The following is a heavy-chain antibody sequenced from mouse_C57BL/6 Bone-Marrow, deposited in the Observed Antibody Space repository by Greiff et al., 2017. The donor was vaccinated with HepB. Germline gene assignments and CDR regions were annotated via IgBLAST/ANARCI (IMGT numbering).Heavy chain of an antibody. J-gene: IGHJ1*03. V-gene: IGHV10-3*01. Sequence: EVQLVESGGGLVQPKGSLKLSCAASGFTFNTYAMHWVRQAPGKGLEWVARIRSKSSNYATYYADSVKDRFTISRDDSQSMLYLQMNNLKTEDTAMYYCVSVITTVVATEGYFDVWGTGTTVTVSS. D-gene: IGHD1-1*01. CDR2: IRSKSSNYAT. CDR3: VSVITTVVATEGYFDV. CDR1: GFTFNTYA.